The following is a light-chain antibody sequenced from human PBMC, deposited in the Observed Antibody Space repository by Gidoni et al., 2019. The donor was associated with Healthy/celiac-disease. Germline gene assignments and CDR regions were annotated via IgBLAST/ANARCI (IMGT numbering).Light chain of an antibody. CDR2: DAS. CDR3: QQYDNLPRT. CDR1: QDISNY. J-gene: IGKJ4*01. V-gene: IGKV1-33*01. Sequence: DIQFTHSPSSLSASVGDRVTITCQASQDISNYLNWYQQKPGKAPKLLIYDASNLETGVPSRFSGSGSGTDFTFTISSLQPEDIATYYCQQYDNLPRTFGGGTKVEIK.